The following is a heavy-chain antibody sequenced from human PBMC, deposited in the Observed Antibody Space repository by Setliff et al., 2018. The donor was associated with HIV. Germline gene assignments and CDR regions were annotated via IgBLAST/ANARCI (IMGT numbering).Heavy chain of an antibody. CDR1: SGSISSTSSY. CDR2: VYYSGTT. V-gene: IGHV4-39*01. Sequence: SETLSLTCSVSSGSISSTSSYWGWIRQPPGKGLEWIVSVYYSGTTYYNPSLKSRVTISVDTSKSQFSLQLNSMTAADTALYYCARHRYNWYFDVWGRGTLATVSS. J-gene: IGHJ2*01. CDR3: ARHRYNWYFDV. D-gene: IGHD1-26*01.